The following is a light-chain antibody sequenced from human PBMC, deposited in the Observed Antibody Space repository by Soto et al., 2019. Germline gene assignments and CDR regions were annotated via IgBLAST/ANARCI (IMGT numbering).Light chain of an antibody. J-gene: IGLJ3*02. CDR2: HVT. CDR1: SSDVGGYNF. V-gene: IGLV2-11*01. CDR3: CSYAGSYNWV. Sequence: QSALTQPRSVSGSPGQSVTISCTGTSSDVGGYNFVSWYQHHPGKAPKVMIYHVTKRPSGVPDRFSGSKSGNTASLTISGLQAEDGADYYCCSYAGSYNWVFGGGTKLTVL.